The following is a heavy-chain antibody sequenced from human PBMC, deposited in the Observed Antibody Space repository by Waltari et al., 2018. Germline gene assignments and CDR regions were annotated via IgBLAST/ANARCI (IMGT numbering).Heavy chain of an antibody. CDR1: GLRFSNAW. Sequence: EVQLVESGGGLVNPGGSLRLSCAASGLRFSNAWMNWVRQAPGKGLEWVGRIKTRADGGTADYAAPVRGRFTISRDDSQNTLYLQMNSLKTEDTAVYYCTPPPYYYYYGMDVWGQGTTVTVSS. CDR3: TPPPYYYYYGMDV. V-gene: IGHV3-15*07. J-gene: IGHJ6*02. CDR2: IKTRADGGTA.